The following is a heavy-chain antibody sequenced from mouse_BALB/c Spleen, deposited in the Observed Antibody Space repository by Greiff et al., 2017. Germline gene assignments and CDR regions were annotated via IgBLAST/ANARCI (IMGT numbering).Heavy chain of an antibody. J-gene: IGHJ4*01. CDR2: INPSNGRT. V-gene: IGHV1S81*02. CDR3: ARTYAMDY. CDR1: GYTFTSYW. Sequence: QVQLQQPGAELVKPGASVKLSCKASGYTFTSYWMPWVKQRPGQGLEWIGEINPSNGRTNYNEKFKSKATLTVDKSSSTAYMQLSSLTSEDSAVYYCARTYAMDYWGQGTAVTVST.